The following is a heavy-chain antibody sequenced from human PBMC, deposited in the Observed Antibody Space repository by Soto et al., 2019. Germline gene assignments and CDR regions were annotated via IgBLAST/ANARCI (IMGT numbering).Heavy chain of an antibody. CDR3: ARDLRPFGSGREYMDV. D-gene: IGHD3-10*01. CDR1: GFMFVSYS. CDR2: VSSSSSAI. J-gene: IGHJ6*03. V-gene: IGHV3-48*01. Sequence: GGSLRLSCAASGFMFVSYSMNWVRQAPGKGLEWVSYVSSSSSAIYYADSVKGRFTISRDNAKNSMYLQMNSLRAEDTAIYYCARDLRPFGSGREYMDVWGKGTTVTVSS.